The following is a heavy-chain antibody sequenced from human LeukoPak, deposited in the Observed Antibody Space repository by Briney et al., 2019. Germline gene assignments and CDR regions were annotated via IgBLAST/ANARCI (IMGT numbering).Heavy chain of an antibody. D-gene: IGHD7-27*01. CDR2: FSYSGST. CDR3: ARDGPGDVGFDY. Sequence: SETLSLTCTVSRGSISSYYWGWIGQPPGKGLEWIGFFSYSGSTNYNPSLKSRVTISVDTSKNQFSLKLTSVTAADTAVYYCARDGPGDVGFDYWGQGTLVTVSS. J-gene: IGHJ4*02. V-gene: IGHV4-59*01. CDR1: RGSISSYY.